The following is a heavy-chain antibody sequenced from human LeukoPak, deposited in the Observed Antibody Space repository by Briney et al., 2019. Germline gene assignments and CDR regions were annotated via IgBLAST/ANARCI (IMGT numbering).Heavy chain of an antibody. CDR2: IYYSGST. V-gene: IGHV4-59*12. D-gene: IGHD3-10*01. CDR3: AREDGSVWFGTPRPGDLDY. J-gene: IGHJ4*02. Sequence: PSETLSLTCTVSGGSISSYYWSWIRQPPGKGLEWIGYIYYSGSTNYNPSLKSRVTISVDTSKNQFSLKLSSVTAADTAVYYCAREDGSVWFGTPRPGDLDYWGQGTLVTVSS. CDR1: GGSISSYY.